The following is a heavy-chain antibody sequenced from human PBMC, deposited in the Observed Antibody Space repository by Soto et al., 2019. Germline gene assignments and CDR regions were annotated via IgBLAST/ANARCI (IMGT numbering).Heavy chain of an antibody. V-gene: IGHV3-30-3*01. J-gene: IGHJ4*02. CDR2: ISYDGSNK. CDR1: GFTFSSYA. D-gene: IGHD1-26*01. CDR3: ARDRGVGATLDY. Sequence: QVPLVESGGGVVQPGRSLRLSCAASGFTFSSYAMHWVRQAPGKGLEWVAVISYDGSNKYYADSVKGRFTISRDNSKNTLYLQMNSLRAEDTAVYYCARDRGVGATLDYWGQGTLVTVSS.